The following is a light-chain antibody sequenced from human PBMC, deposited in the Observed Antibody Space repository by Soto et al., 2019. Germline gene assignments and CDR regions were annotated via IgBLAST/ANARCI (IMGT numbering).Light chain of an antibody. CDR3: QQLNSYPFT. J-gene: IGKJ2*01. Sequence: IQLTQSPSSLSASVGDRVTLTCRASQGISSYLVWYQQQPGNAPKLLIYGTFTLASGVPPRFSGSGSGTNLTLTLSSLQPEDFATYYCQQLNSYPFTLGQGTQLE. V-gene: IGKV1-9*01. CDR1: QGISSY. CDR2: GTF.